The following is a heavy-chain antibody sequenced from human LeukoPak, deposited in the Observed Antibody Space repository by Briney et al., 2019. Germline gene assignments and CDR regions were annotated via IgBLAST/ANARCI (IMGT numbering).Heavy chain of an antibody. CDR2: IIPIFGTA. Sequence: GASVKVSCKASGGTFTSYAISWVRQAPGQGLEWVGGIIPIFGTANYAQKFQGRVTITADESTSTAYMELSSLRSEDTAVYYCARGPGVVYYYYYMDVWGKGTTVTVSS. D-gene: IGHD3-3*01. J-gene: IGHJ6*03. V-gene: IGHV1-69*13. CDR1: GGTFTSYA. CDR3: ARGPGVVYYYYYMDV.